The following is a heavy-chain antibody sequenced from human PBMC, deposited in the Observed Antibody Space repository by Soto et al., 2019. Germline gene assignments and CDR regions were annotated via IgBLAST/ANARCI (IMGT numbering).Heavy chain of an antibody. Sequence: QVQLVESGGGVVQPGRSLRLSCAASGFTFSSYAMHWVRQAPGKGLEWVAVISYDGSNKYYADSVKGRFTISRDNSKNTLYLQMNSLRAEDTAVYYCARDYYDSSGYYGAEYFQHWGQGTLVTVSS. D-gene: IGHD3-22*01. V-gene: IGHV3-30-3*01. CDR1: GFTFSSYA. CDR3: ARDYYDSSGYYGAEYFQH. J-gene: IGHJ1*01. CDR2: ISYDGSNK.